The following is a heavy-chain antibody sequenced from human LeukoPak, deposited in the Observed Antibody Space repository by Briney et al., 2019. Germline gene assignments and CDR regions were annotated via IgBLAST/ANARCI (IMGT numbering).Heavy chain of an antibody. CDR1: GGTFSSYA. J-gene: IGHJ6*03. D-gene: IGHD6-6*01. Sequence: SVKVSCKASGGTFSSYAISWVRQAPGQGLEWMGGIIPIFGTANYAQKFQGRVTITADKSTSTAYMELSSLRSEDTAVYYCARGGRGPIIAAPYYYYMDVWGKGTTVTVSS. CDR3: ARGGRGPIIAAPYYYYMDV. CDR2: IIPIFGTA. V-gene: IGHV1-69*06.